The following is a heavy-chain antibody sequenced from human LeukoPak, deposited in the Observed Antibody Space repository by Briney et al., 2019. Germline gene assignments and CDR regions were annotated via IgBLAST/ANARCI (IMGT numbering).Heavy chain of an antibody. Sequence: GGSLRLSCAASGFTFSDYYMSWIRQAPGKGLEWVSYISSGSTIYYADSVKGRFTISRDNAKNSLYLQMNSLRAEDTAVYYCAREWFGELFGMDVWGQGTTVTVSS. D-gene: IGHD3-10*01. CDR1: GFTFSDYY. CDR3: AREWFGELFGMDV. CDR2: ISSGSTI. V-gene: IGHV3-11*01. J-gene: IGHJ6*02.